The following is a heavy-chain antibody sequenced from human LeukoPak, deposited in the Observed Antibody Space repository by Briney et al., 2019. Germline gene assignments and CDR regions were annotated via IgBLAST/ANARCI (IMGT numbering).Heavy chain of an antibody. CDR3: ARESGCGSGSYYTYQFDY. J-gene: IGHJ4*02. CDR1: GFTFSSYA. D-gene: IGHD3-10*01. Sequence: GGSLRLSCAASGFTFSSYAMHWVRQAPGKGLEWVAVISYDGSNKYYADSVKGRFTISRDNSKNTLYLQMNSLRAEDTAVYYCARESGCGSGSYYTYQFDYWGQGTLVTVSS. CDR2: ISYDGSNK. V-gene: IGHV3-30*04.